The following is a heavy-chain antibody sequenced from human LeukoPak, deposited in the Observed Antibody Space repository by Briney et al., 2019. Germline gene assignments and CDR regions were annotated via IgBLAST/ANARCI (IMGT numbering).Heavy chain of an antibody. CDR2: ISAYNGNT. J-gene: IGHJ4*02. D-gene: IGHD6-19*01. V-gene: IGHV1-18*01. CDR3: ARDLTVADAFDS. CDR1: GYTLTELS. Sequence: GASVKVSCKVSGYTLTELSMHWVRQAPGQGLEWMGWISAYNGNTNYAQKLQGRVTMTTDTSTSTAYMELRSLRSDDTAVYYCARDLTVADAFDSWGQGTLVTVSS.